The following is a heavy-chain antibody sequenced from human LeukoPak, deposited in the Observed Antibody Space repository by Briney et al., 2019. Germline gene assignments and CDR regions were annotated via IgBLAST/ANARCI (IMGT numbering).Heavy chain of an antibody. Sequence: PSETLSLTCAVYGGSFSGYYWSWIRQPPGKGLEWIGEINHSGSTNYNPSLKSRVTISVDTSKNQFSLKLCSVTAADTAVYYCARLGQDDYSNYPYYAFDIWGQGTMVTVSS. V-gene: IGHV4-34*01. CDR1: GGSFSGYY. CDR2: INHSGST. J-gene: IGHJ3*02. D-gene: IGHD4-11*01. CDR3: ARLGQDDYSNYPYYAFDI.